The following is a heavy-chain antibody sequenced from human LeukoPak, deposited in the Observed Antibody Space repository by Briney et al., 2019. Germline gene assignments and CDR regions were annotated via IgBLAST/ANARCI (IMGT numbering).Heavy chain of an antibody. V-gene: IGHV1-8*01. Sequence: ASVKVSCKASGYTFTSYDINWVRQATGQGLEWMGWMNPNSDNTGYAQKFQGRVTMTRNTSINTAYLEMTSLTSEDTAVYYCARGVRFGELFSAYWGQGTLVTVSS. J-gene: IGHJ4*02. CDR1: GYTFTSYD. CDR3: ARGVRFGELFSAY. CDR2: MNPNSDNT. D-gene: IGHD3-10*01.